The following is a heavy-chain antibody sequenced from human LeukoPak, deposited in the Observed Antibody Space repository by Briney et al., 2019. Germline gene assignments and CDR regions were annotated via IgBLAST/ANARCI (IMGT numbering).Heavy chain of an antibody. CDR1: GFTFSSYG. D-gene: IGHD3-3*01. CDR2: MSYDGSNK. V-gene: IGHV3-30*18. CDR3: AKDQHHYDFWSGFDY. Sequence: GGSLRLSCAASGFTFSSYGMHWVRQAPGKGLEWVAVMSYDGSNKYYADSVKGRFTISRDNSKNTLYLQMNSLRAEDTAVYYCAKDQHHYDFWSGFDYWGQGTLVTVSS. J-gene: IGHJ4*02.